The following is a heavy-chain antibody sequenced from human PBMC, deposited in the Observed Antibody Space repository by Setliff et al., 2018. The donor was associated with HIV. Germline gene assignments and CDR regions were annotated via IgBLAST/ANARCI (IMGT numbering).Heavy chain of an antibody. CDR2: INTSGGSA. D-gene: IGHD6-6*01. Sequence: ASVKVSCKASGYTFTASYIHWVRQAPGQGLEWMGVINTSGGSAGYAEKFRGRVTLTRDASITTAYMELSSLRSEDTAVYYCARDPAPSSSASYFQHWGQGTPVTVSS. V-gene: IGHV1-46*01. CDR1: GYTFTASY. J-gene: IGHJ1*01. CDR3: ARDPAPSSSASYFQH.